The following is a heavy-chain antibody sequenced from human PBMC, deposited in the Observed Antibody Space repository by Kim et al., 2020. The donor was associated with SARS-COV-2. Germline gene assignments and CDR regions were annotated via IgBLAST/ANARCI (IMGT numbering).Heavy chain of an antibody. CDR3: ARAPRVVTREGIDY. Sequence: AKGFTGRFVFSLDTSVSTAYLQISSLKAEDTAVYYCARAPRVVTREGIDYWGQGTLVTVSS. V-gene: IGHV7-4-1*02. D-gene: IGHD3-3*01. J-gene: IGHJ4*02.